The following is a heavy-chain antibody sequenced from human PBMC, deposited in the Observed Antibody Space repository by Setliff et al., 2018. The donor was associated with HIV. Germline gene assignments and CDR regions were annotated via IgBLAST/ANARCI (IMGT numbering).Heavy chain of an antibody. CDR2: INTVTGNP. J-gene: IGHJ4*02. CDR1: GYTFNSYG. CDR3: ARRMEMTPIGY. V-gene: IGHV7-4-1*02. Sequence: ASVKVSCKASGYTFNSYGINWVRQAPGQGLEWMGWINTVTGNPTYAQGVTGRFVFSLDTSVSTAYLQISSLKAEDSAVYYCARRMEMTPIGYWGQGTLVTVSA. D-gene: IGHD2-15*01.